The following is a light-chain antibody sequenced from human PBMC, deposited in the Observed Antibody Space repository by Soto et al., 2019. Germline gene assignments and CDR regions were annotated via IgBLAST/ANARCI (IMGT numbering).Light chain of an antibody. CDR1: HNFSNY. CDR2: DVS. V-gene: IGKV3-11*01. J-gene: IGKJ4*01. CDR3: QQRSTWPPFT. Sequence: EIVLTQSPATLSLSPGERATLSCTASHNFSNYLAWYQQKPGQTPRLLIYDVSIRATGIPARFSGGGSGTDFTLTISRLEPEDFAVYYCQQRSTWPPFTFGGGTKVEIK.